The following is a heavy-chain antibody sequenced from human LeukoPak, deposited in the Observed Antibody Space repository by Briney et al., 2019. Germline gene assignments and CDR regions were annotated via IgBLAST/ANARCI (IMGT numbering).Heavy chain of an antibody. CDR2: IYYSGST. Sequence: PSETLSLTCTVSGGSISSYYWSWIRQPPGKGLEWIGYIYYSGSTNYNPSLKSRVTISVDTSKNQFSLKLSSVTAADTAVYYCARVSSSGWTIFDYWGQGTLVTVSS. CDR1: GGSISSYY. J-gene: IGHJ4*02. CDR3: ARVSSSGWTIFDY. V-gene: IGHV4-59*01. D-gene: IGHD6-19*01.